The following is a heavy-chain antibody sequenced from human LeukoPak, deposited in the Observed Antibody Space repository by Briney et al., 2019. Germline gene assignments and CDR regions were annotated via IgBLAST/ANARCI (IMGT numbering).Heavy chain of an antibody. CDR1: GFTFDDYA. D-gene: IGHD3-22*01. J-gene: IGHJ4*02. Sequence: GGSLRLSCAASGFTFDDYAMHWVRQAPGKGLEWVPGISWNSGSIGYADSVKGRFTISRDNAKNSLYLQMNSLRAEDTALYYCAKDYYYDSSGSFDYWGQGTLVTVSS. V-gene: IGHV3-9*01. CDR3: AKDYYYDSSGSFDY. CDR2: ISWNSGSI.